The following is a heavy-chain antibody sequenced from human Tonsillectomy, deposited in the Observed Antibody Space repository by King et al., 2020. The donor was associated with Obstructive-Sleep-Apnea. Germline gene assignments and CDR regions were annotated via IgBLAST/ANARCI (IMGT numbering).Heavy chain of an antibody. D-gene: IGHD1-26*01. Sequence: HVQLQESGPGLVKPSGTLSLTCAVSNGSISGSNWWSWVRQPPGKGLEWIGDIYHSGAPHYNPSLRSRVTISVDKSKNQFSLRLTSATAADTAVYFCGRATRETEAYDIWGQGTMVTVSS. CDR2: IYHSGAP. J-gene: IGHJ3*02. CDR1: NGSISGSNW. V-gene: IGHV4-4*02. CDR3: GRATRETEAYDI.